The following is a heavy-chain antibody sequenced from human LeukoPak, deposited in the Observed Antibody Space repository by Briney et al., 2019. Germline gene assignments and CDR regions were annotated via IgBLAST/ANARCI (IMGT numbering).Heavy chain of an antibody. J-gene: IGHJ5*02. CDR1: GYTFTSYG. V-gene: IGHV1-18*01. Sequence: ASVKVSCKASGYTFTSYGISWVRQAPGQGLEWMGWISAYNGNTNFAQKLQGRVTMTTDTSTSTAYMELRSLRSDDTAVYYCATHARSNWFDPWGQATLVTVSS. D-gene: IGHD1-14*01. CDR2: ISAYNGNT. CDR3: ATHARSNWFDP.